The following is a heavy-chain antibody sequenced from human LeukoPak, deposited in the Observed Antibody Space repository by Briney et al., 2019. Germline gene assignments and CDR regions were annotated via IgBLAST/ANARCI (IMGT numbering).Heavy chain of an antibody. CDR2: INHSGSN. D-gene: IGHD6-13*01. CDR1: GGSFSGYY. CDR3: ARKGQQLDDGLAFGMDV. V-gene: IGHV4-34*01. Sequence: SETLSLTCAVYGGSFSGYYWSWIRQPPGKGLEWIGEINHSGSNNYNPSLKSRVTISVDTSKNQFSLKLSSVTAAATAVYDCARKGQQLDDGLAFGMDVWDQRTTVTVSS. J-gene: IGHJ6*02.